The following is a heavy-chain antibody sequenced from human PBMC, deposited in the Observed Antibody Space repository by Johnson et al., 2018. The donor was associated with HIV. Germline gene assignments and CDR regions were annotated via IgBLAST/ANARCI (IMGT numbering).Heavy chain of an antibody. V-gene: IGHV3-30-3*01. CDR1: GFSFSNYA. CDR2: ISYDGSNK. Sequence: QVQLVESGGGVVQPGRSLRLSCAASGFSFSNYAMHWVRQAPGKGLEWVAVISYDGSNKYYPNSLKGRFTISRDNSKNTLYLQMNSMRAEDTAVYYCARDGTRLEQWLHGAGAFDIWGQGTMVTVSS. D-gene: IGHD6-19*01. J-gene: IGHJ3*02. CDR3: ARDGTRLEQWLHGAGAFDI.